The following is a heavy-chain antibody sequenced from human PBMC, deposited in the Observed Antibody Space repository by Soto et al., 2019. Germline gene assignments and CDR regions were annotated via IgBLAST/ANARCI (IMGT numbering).Heavy chain of an antibody. Sequence: SDPLSLTYTVSGNTITTHGYYWGWIRQPPGYGLQWIGNVYSTGSTFSHPSLTSRVFISVDTSKNKFSLRLTSVTAADTAVYYCARSHYTYGLLIDYWGPGIMVTVSS. V-gene: IGHV4-39*01. CDR3: ARSHYTYGLLIDY. CDR1: GNTITTHGYY. CDR2: VYSTGST. J-gene: IGHJ4*02. D-gene: IGHD2-8*01.